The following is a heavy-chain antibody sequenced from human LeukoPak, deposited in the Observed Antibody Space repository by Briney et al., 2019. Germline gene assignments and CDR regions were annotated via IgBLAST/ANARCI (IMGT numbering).Heavy chain of an antibody. J-gene: IGHJ6*03. D-gene: IGHD2-2*01. CDR3: ARAGCSSTSCPYYYYYYYYMDV. Sequence: GGSLRLSCAASGFTFSSYEMNWVRQAPGKGLEWVSYISSSGSTIYYADSVKGRFTISRDNAKNSLYLQVNSLRAEDTAVYYCARAGCSSTSCPYYYYYYYYMDVWGKGTTVTVSS. CDR2: ISSSGSTI. CDR1: GFTFSSYE. V-gene: IGHV3-48*03.